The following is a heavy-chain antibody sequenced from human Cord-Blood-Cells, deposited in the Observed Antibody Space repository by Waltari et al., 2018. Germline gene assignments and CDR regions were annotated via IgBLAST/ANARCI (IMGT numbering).Heavy chain of an antibody. CDR1: GFTFSSYG. J-gene: IGHJ6*02. V-gene: IGHV3-30*18. CDR3: AKVEGYCSGGSCYYYYYGMDV. D-gene: IGHD2-15*01. CDR2: ISYDGSNK. Sequence: QVQLVESGGGVVQPGRSLRLSCAASGFTFSSYGMHWVRQAPGKGLEWVAVISYDGSNKYYADSVKGRFTISRDNSKNTLYLQMNSLRAEDTAVYYCAKVEGYCSGGSCYYYYYGMDVWGQGTTVTVS.